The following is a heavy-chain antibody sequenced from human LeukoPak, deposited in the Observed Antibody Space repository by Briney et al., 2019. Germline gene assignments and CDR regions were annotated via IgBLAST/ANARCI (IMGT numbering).Heavy chain of an antibody. CDR1: GGSFSSYY. J-gene: IGHJ4*02. CDR2: IYYSGST. D-gene: IGHD6-19*01. CDR3: ARRAAVAGVIDY. Sequence: SETLSFTCTVSGGSFSSYYWSWIRQPPGKGLEWIGYIYYSGSTNYNPSLKSRVTISVDTSKNQFSLKLSSLTAADTAVYYCARRAAVAGVIDYWGQGTLVTVSS. V-gene: IGHV4-59*01.